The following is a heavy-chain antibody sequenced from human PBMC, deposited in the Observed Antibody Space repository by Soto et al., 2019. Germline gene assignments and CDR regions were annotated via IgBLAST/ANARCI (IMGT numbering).Heavy chain of an antibody. Sequence: GGSLRLACAASGFTFRNNVLSWVRQAPGKGLDWVSGITGSGRDTYYADSVKGRFTISRDNSKNMVFLQMNSLRAEDTALYYCAKNGLDNSPSAIDSWGPGTLVTVSS. CDR3: AKNGLDNSPSAIDS. V-gene: IGHV3-23*01. J-gene: IGHJ4*02. CDR2: ITGSGRDT. CDR1: GFTFRNNV. D-gene: IGHD2-8*01.